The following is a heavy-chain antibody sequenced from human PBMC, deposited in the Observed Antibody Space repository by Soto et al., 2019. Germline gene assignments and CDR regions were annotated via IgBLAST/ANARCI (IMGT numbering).Heavy chain of an antibody. J-gene: IGHJ4*02. CDR1: GFTFSSFW. V-gene: IGHV3-7*01. CDR2: IREDGSEI. Sequence: EVQLVESGGGLVQPGGSLRLSCAASGFTFSSFWMSWVRQAPGKGLEWVANIREDGSEINYVDSVKGRFTISRDNAKNSLYLQMNSLRAADTAMYYCGRTGFLDYWGQGTLVTVSS. CDR3: GRTGFLDY. D-gene: IGHD3-10*01.